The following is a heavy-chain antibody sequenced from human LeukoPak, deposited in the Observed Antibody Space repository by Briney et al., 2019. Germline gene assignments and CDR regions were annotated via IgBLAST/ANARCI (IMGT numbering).Heavy chain of an antibody. CDR3: ARVGGMTTINNDAFDI. D-gene: IGHD2-21*02. CDR2: TYHTGPT. J-gene: IGHJ3*02. V-gene: IGHV4-59*01. CDR1: GGSIKPYY. Sequence: SETLSLTCTVSGGSIKPYYWNWIRQSPVKGLQWIGYTYHTGPTNYNPSLKSRVTISLDTSKNQFSLKLTSVTAADTAIYYCARVGGMTTINNDAFDIWGQGTMVTVSS.